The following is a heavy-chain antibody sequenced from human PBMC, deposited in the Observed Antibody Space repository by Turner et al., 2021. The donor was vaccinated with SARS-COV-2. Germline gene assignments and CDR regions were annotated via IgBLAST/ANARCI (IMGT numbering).Heavy chain of an antibody. CDR1: GGSISSYY. V-gene: IGHV4-59*01. Sequence: QVQLQESGPGLVKPSETLSLTCTVSGGSISSYYWSWIRQPPGKGLEWIWYIYYSGSTNYHPSLKSRVTISVDTSKNQFSLKLSSVTAADTAVYYCASYYYDSSGYHYAFDYWGQGTPVTVSS. CDR3: ASYYYDSSGYHYAFDY. CDR2: IYYSGST. D-gene: IGHD3-22*01. J-gene: IGHJ4*02.